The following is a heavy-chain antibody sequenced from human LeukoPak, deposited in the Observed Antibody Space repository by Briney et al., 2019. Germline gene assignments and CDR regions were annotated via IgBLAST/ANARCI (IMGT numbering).Heavy chain of an antibody. D-gene: IGHD5-24*01. J-gene: IGHJ4*02. Sequence: GGSLRLSCAASGFTFSSYAMSWVRQAPGKGLEWVSAISGSGGRTYYADSVKGRFTISRDNSKNTLYLQMNSLRAEDTAVYHCAKDLFELRWLQPDYWGQGTLVTVSS. CDR2: ISGSGGRT. V-gene: IGHV3-23*01. CDR3: AKDLFELRWLQPDY. CDR1: GFTFSSYA.